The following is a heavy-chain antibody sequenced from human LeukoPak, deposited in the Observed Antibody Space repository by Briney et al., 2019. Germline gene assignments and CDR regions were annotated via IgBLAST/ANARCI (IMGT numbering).Heavy chain of an antibody. J-gene: IGHJ1*01. D-gene: IGHD3-22*01. CDR1: GGSLSGYY. CDR3: ARGRNYYDSSGYYYFQH. V-gene: IGHV4-34*01. Sequence: SETLSLTCAVYGGSLSGYYWSWIRQPPGKGPEWIGEINHSGSTNYNPSLKSRVTISVDTSKNQFSLKLSSVTAADTAVYYCARGRNYYDSSGYYYFQHWGQGTLVTVSS. CDR2: INHSGST.